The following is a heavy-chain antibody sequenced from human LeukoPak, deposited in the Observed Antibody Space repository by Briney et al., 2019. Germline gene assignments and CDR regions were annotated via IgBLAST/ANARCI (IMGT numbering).Heavy chain of an antibody. CDR3: VSASAVAGTSGG. J-gene: IGHJ4*02. D-gene: IGHD6-19*01. V-gene: IGHV3-30*02. Sequence: QPGGSLRLSCAASGFTFSSYAMSWVRQAPGKGLEWVAFIRYDGSNKYYADSVKGRFTISRDNSKNTLYLQMNSLRAEDTAVYYCVSASAVAGTSGGGGQGTLVTVSS. CDR1: GFTFSSYA. CDR2: IRYDGSNK.